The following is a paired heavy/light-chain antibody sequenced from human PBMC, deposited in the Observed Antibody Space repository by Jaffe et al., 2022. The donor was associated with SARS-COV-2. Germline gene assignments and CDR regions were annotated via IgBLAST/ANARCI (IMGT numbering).Heavy chain of an antibody. J-gene: IGHJ4*02. D-gene: IGHD6-19*01. Sequence: EVQLLESGGGLVQPGGSLRLSCAASGFTFSSYAMSWVRQAPGKGLEWVSAISGSGGSTYYADSVKGRFTISRDNSKNTLYLQMNSLRAEDTAVYYCAKDMETGYSSGWYWDFDYWGQGTLVTVSS. CDR2: ISGSGGST. V-gene: IGHV3-23*01. CDR1: GFTFSSYA. CDR3: AKDMETGYSSGWYWDFDY.
Light chain of an antibody. CDR2: EVS. Sequence: QSALTQPASVSGSPGQSITISCTGTSSDVGGYNYVSWYQQHPGKAPKLMIYEVSNRPSGVSNRFSGSKSGNTASLTISGLQAEDEADYYCSSYTSSSTHVVFGGGTKLTVL. CDR1: SSDVGGYNY. J-gene: IGLJ2*01. V-gene: IGLV2-14*01. CDR3: SSYTSSSTHVV.